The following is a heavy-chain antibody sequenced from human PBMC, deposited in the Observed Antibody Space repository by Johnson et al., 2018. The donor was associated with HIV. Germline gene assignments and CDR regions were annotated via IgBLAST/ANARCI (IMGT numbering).Heavy chain of an antibody. CDR3: ARRGVTGEDHAFDI. V-gene: IGHV3-74*03. Sequence: VQLVESGGGLVQPGGSLRLSCAASGFAFRTYWMVWVRQVPGKRPVWVARIYNDGSRTTYADSVRGRFTISRDNAKYTVDLQMNSLRVGDTAVYYCARRGVTGEDHAFDIWGQGTMVTVSS. CDR2: IYNDGSRT. D-gene: IGHD7-27*01. J-gene: IGHJ3*02. CDR1: GFAFRTYW.